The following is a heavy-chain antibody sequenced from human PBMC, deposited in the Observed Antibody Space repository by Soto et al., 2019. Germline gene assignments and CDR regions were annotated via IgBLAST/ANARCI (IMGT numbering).Heavy chain of an antibody. CDR3: AKHIDQPLADPSFDS. CDR2: ISGSGVGT. Sequence: EVQLLESGGGLVQPGGSLRLSCAASGFMFSTSAMSWVRQAPGKGLEWVSSISGSGVGTYTADSVKGRFTISRDNSKNTLNLQINSLRAEDTAVYYCAKHIDQPLADPSFDSWGQGTLVTVSS. CDR1: GFMFSTSA. V-gene: IGHV3-23*01. D-gene: IGHD2-2*01. J-gene: IGHJ4*02.